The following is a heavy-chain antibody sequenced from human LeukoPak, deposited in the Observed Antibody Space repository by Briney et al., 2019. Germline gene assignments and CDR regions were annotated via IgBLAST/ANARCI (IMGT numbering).Heavy chain of an antibody. CDR2: ISAYNGNT. V-gene: IGHV1-18*01. J-gene: IGHJ4*02. CDR3: AREPMVRGVIRSDY. Sequence: GASVKVSCKASGYTFTSYGISWVRQAPGQGLEWMGWISAYNGNTNYAQKLQGRVTMTTDTSTSTAHMELRSLRSDDTAVYYCAREPMVRGVIRSDYWGQGTLVTVSS. D-gene: IGHD3-10*01. CDR1: GYTFTSYG.